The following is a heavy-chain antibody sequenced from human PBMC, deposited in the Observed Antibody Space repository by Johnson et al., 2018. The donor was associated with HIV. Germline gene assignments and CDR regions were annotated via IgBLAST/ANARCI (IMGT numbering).Heavy chain of an antibody. CDR1: GFTFDDYA. V-gene: IGHV3-9*01. CDR3: AKPAAAARDAFDI. D-gene: IGHD6-13*01. J-gene: IGHJ3*02. CDR2: ISWNSGSI. Sequence: VQLVESGGGLVQPGRSLRLSCAASGFTFDDYAMHWVRQAPGKGLEWVSGISWNSGSIGYADSVKGRFTISRENAKNSLYIQMSSLRAEDTAVYYCAKPAAAARDAFDIWGQGTMATVSS.